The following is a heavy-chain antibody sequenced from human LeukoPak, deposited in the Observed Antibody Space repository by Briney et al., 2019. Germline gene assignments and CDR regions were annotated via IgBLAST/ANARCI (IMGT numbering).Heavy chain of an antibody. J-gene: IGHJ6*02. CDR2: IIPIFGTA. D-gene: IGHD5-18*01. V-gene: IGHV1-69*06. CDR3: ARLPAGDTAMVPYYYYGMDV. CDR1: GGTFSSYA. Sequence: SVKVSCKASGGTFSSYAISWVRQAPGQGLEWMGGIIPIFGTANYAQKFQGRVTITADKSTSTAYMELSSLRSEDTAVYYCARLPAGDTAMVPYYYYGMDVWGQGTTVTVSS.